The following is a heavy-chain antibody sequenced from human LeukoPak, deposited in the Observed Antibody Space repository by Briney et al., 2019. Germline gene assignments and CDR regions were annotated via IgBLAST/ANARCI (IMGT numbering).Heavy chain of an antibody. Sequence: SETLSLTCSVSGASISDYYWSWIRQAPGKGLEWIGYTHHNGNSKYDPSLASRVTMSVDTSKNRLSLKLNSVTTADTAVYYCAKGGWSLDRWGRGALVTVSS. V-gene: IGHV4-59*01. J-gene: IGHJ2*01. CDR3: AKGGWSLDR. CDR1: GASISDYY. CDR2: THHNGNS.